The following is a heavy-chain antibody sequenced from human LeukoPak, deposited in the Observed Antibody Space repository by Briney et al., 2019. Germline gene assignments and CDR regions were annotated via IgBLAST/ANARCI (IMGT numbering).Heavy chain of an antibody. D-gene: IGHD1-26*01. CDR2: IYYSGST. CDR1: GGSISSYY. CDR3: ARRPQWELGTFNY. Sequence: SETLSLTCTVSGGSISSYYWSWIRQPPGKGLEWIGSIYYSGSTYYNPSLKSRVTISVDTSKNQFSLKLSSVTAADTAVYYCARRPQWELGTFNYWGQGTLVTVSS. V-gene: IGHV4-39*01. J-gene: IGHJ4*02.